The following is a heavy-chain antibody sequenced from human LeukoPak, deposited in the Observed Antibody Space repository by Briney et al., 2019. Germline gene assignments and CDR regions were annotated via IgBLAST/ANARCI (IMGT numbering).Heavy chain of an antibody. CDR3: ARSKSGSETAFDI. J-gene: IGHJ3*02. D-gene: IGHD1-26*01. V-gene: IGHV4-39*07. Sequence: SETLSLTCTVSGGSISSSSYYWGWIRQPPGKGLEWIGSISYSGSTYYNPSLKSRVTISIDTSKNQFSLKLSSVTAADTAVYYCARSKSGSETAFDIWGQGTMVTVSS. CDR1: GGSISSSSYY. CDR2: ISYSGST.